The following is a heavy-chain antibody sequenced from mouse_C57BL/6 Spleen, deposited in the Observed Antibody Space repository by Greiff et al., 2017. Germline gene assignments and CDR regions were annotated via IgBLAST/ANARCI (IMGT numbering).Heavy chain of an antibody. D-gene: IGHD2-1*01. CDR3: AREGIYGNFYAMDY. J-gene: IGHJ4*01. Sequence: EVKLMESEGGLVQPGRSMKLSCTASGFTFSDYYMAWVRQVPEKGLEWVANINYDGSSTYYLDSLKSRFIISRDNAKNILYLQMSSLKSEDTATYYCAREGIYGNFYAMDYWGQGTSVTVSS. CDR2: INYDGSST. CDR1: GFTFSDYY. V-gene: IGHV5-16*01.